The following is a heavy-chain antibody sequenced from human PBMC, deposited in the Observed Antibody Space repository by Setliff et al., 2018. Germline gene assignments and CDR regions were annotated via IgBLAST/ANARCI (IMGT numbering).Heavy chain of an antibody. D-gene: IGHD3-10*01. Sequence: PGGSLRLSCVVSGFTFSSYAMTWVRHAPGKGLEWVSAISGSGVDTYYADSVKGRFTISRDYSKNTLFLQMNSLRAEDTAVYYCAKDLAHYYGSGSSPIDYWGQGTLVTVS. V-gene: IGHV3-23*01. CDR2: ISGSGVDT. CDR3: AKDLAHYYGSGSSPIDY. CDR1: GFTFSSYA. J-gene: IGHJ4*02.